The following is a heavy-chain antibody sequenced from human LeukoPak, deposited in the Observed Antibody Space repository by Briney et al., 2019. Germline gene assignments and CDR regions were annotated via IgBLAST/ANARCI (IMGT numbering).Heavy chain of an antibody. CDR2: INSGGSST. CDR1: GFTFSSYW. CDR3: ARDRLSPHLYYYDSSGLNY. V-gene: IGHV3-74*01. J-gene: IGHJ4*02. Sequence: GGSLRLSCAASGFTFSSYWMHWVRQAPGKGLVWVSRINSGGSSTSYADSVKGRFTISRDNAKNSLYLQMNSLRAEDTAVYYCARDRLSPHLYYYDSSGLNYWGQGTLVTVSS. D-gene: IGHD3-22*01.